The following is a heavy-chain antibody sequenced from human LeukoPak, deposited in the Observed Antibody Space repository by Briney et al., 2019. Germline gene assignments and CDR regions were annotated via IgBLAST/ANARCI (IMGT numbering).Heavy chain of an antibody. Sequence: SETLSLTCIVSGGSISSDYWSWIRQPPGKGLEWIGYIYYTGSTNYNPSLKSRVTISVDTSKNQFSLKLSSVTAADTAVYYCARVSYGDEHWGQGTLVTVSS. CDR1: GGSISSDY. D-gene: IGHD4-17*01. J-gene: IGHJ1*01. V-gene: IGHV4-59*12. CDR3: ARVSYGDEH. CDR2: IYYTGST.